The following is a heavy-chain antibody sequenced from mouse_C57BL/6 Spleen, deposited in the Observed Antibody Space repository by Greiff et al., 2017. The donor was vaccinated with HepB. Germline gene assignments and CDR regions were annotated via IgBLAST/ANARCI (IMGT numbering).Heavy chain of an antibody. CDR1: GYSITSGYD. J-gene: IGHJ4*01. CDR2: ISYSGST. V-gene: IGHV3-1*01. CDR3: ARGGTEGAMDY. Sequence: EVQLQQSGPGMVKPSQSLSLTCTVTGYSITSGYDWHWIRHFPGNKLEWMGYISYSGSTNYNPSLKSRISITHDTSKNHFFLKLNSVTTEDTATYYCARGGTEGAMDYWGQGTSVTVSS.